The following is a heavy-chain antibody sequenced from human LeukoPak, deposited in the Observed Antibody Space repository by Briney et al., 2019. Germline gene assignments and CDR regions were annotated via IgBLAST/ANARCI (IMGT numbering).Heavy chain of an antibody. D-gene: IGHD5/OR15-5a*01. J-gene: IGHJ6*02. CDR1: GGSFSGYY. Sequence: SETPSLTCAVYGGSFSGYYWSWIRQPPGKGLEWIGEINHSGSTNYNPSLKSRVTISVDTSKNQFSLKLSSVTAADTAVYYCASCLTGYYYYGMDVWGQGTTVTVSS. V-gene: IGHV4-34*01. CDR2: INHSGST. CDR3: ASCLTGYYYYGMDV.